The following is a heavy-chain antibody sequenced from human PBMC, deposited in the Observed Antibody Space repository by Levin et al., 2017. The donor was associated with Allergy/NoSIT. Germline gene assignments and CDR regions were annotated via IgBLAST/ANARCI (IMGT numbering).Heavy chain of an antibody. V-gene: IGHV3-23*05. Sequence: GESLKISCAVSGFIFDNYGMGWVRQAPVRGLEWVSSINYSGRNTWYADSVKGRFTISRDNSKNMMYLQMNSLRGEDTAVYYCARDIRNFGRDWYGWFDPWGQGTLVTVSS. J-gene: IGHJ5*02. D-gene: IGHD6-19*01. CDR2: INYSGRNT. CDR3: ARDIRNFGRDWYGWFDP. CDR1: GFIFDNYG.